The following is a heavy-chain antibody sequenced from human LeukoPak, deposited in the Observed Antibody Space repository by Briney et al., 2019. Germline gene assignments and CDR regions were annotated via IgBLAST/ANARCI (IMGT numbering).Heavy chain of an antibody. D-gene: IGHD3-22*01. CDR2: ISGSGGST. Sequence: LSGGSLRLSCAASGFTFSSYAMSWVRQAPGKGLEWVSAISGSGGSTYYADSVKGRFTISRDNSKNTLYLQMNSLRAEDTAVYYCAKALWYYYDSSGYSDFDPWGQGTLVTVSS. CDR1: GFTFSSYA. V-gene: IGHV3-23*01. CDR3: AKALWYYYDSSGYSDFDP. J-gene: IGHJ5*02.